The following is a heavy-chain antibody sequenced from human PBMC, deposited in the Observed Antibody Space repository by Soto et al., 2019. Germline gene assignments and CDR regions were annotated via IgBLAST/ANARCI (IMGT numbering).Heavy chain of an antibody. V-gene: IGHV4-61*01. CDR1: GGSVSSGSYY. J-gene: IGHJ5*02. Sequence: SETLSLTCTVSGGSVSSGSYYWSWIRQPPGKGLEWIGYIYYSGSTNYNPSLKSRVTISVDTSKNQFSLKLSSVTAADTAVYYCAKVVGATRILLDPWGQGTLVTVSS. D-gene: IGHD1-26*01. CDR2: IYYSGST. CDR3: AKVVGATRILLDP.